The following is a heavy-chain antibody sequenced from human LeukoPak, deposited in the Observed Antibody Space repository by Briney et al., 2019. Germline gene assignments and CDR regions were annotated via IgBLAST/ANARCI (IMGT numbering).Heavy chain of an antibody. CDR1: GYSFTSYW. CDR3: ARLGSYGDYQGYFDY. CDR2: IYPGDSDT. Sequence: GESLKISCKGSGYSFTSYWIGWVRQMPGKGLEWMGIIYPGDSDTRYSPSFQGQVTISADKSISTAYLQWSSLKASDTAMYYCARLGSYGDYQGYFDYWGQGTLVTVSS. V-gene: IGHV5-51*01. D-gene: IGHD4-17*01. J-gene: IGHJ4*02.